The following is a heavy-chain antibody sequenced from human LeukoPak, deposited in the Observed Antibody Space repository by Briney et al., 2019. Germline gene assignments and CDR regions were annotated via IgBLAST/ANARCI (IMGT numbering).Heavy chain of an antibody. CDR2: ITGDET. J-gene: IGHJ4*02. Sequence: GGSLRLSCAASAFTVTTCAMSWVRQAPGEGLGWVSFITGDETYYRDFVRGRFPLLRETSKNTLYLQMHSLRVEDTAVYFCGSRPGPGLGPLDFWGQGTLVTVSS. D-gene: IGHD1-1*01. V-gene: IGHV3-23*01. CDR3: GSRPGPGLGPLDF. CDR1: AFTVTTCA.